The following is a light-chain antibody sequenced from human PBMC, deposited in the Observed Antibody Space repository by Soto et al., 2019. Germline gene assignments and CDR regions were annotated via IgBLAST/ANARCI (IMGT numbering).Light chain of an antibody. CDR3: QAWGTGGV. V-gene: IGLV4-69*01. CDR1: SGHSSYA. Sequence: QSVLTQSPSASASLGASVKLTCTLSSGHSSYAIAWHQQQPEKGPRYLMEINSDGSHTKGDGVPDRFSGSSSGADHYLTISSLQSDDEADYYCQAWGTGGVFGGGTKLTVL. J-gene: IGLJ3*02. CDR2: INSDGSH.